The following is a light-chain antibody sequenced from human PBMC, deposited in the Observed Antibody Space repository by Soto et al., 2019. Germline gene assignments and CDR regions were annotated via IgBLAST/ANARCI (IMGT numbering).Light chain of an antibody. J-gene: IGKJ1*01. CDR1: QCGSESS. Sequence: IVLTQAPGTMSLSPGERATLSCRASQCGSESSLAWYQQKPGQAPRLLLFGASKRATGIPDRFSGSGSATDFTLTISRLQPEDFAVYYCQQYGTSSWTFGQGTKIEIK. CDR3: QQYGTSSWT. CDR2: GAS. V-gene: IGKV3-20*01.